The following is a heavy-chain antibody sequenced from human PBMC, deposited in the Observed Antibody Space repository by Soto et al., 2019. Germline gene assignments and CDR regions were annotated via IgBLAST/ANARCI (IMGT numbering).Heavy chain of an antibody. V-gene: IGHV1-18*01. CDR2: ISTYNGKT. D-gene: IGHD2-2*01. Sequence: QVQLVQSGAEVKKPGASVKVSCKASGYTFFTYGITWVRQAPGQGLEWMGWISTYNGKTIYAQKFQGRVTMTADTSTSTASKELRSLRSGDSAMYYCARALVSAAPLVDWGQGTLVTVSS. CDR1: GYTFFTYG. J-gene: IGHJ4*02. CDR3: ARALVSAAPLVD.